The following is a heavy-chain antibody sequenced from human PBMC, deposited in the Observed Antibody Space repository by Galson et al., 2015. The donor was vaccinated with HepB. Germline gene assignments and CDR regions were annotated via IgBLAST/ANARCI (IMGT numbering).Heavy chain of an antibody. CDR2: INPNSGDA. V-gene: IGHV1-2*05. CDR1: GYTFTGYY. Sequence: SVKVSCKASGYTFTGYYMHWVRQAPGQGLEWMGRINPNSGDANYAQKFQGRVTMTRDTSISTAYMELSRLRSDDTVVFYCAREGSDNSGAFDVWGQGTMVTVSS. J-gene: IGHJ3*01. CDR3: AREGSDNSGAFDV. D-gene: IGHD3-22*01.